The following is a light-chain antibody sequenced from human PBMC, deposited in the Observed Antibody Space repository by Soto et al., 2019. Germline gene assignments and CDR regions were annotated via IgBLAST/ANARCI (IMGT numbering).Light chain of an antibody. J-gene: IGLJ2*01. CDR1: SSDVGGYNY. CDR2: EVS. Sequence: QSVLTQPPSASGSPGQSVTISCTGTSSDVGGYNYVSWYQQHPGKAPKLMIYEVSKRPSGVPGRFSGSKSGNTASLTVSGLQAEDEADYYCSSYAGSNIPVVFGGGTKVTVL. V-gene: IGLV2-8*01. CDR3: SSYAGSNIPVV.